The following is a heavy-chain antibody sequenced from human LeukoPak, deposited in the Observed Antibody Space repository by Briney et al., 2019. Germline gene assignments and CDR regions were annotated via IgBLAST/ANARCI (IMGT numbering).Heavy chain of an antibody. CDR2: IQYDGNKR. V-gene: IGHV3-30*02. D-gene: IGHD6-19*01. Sequence: PGGSLRLSCAASTFTFSSYGMHWVRQAPGKGLEWVAFIQYDGNKRYYADSVKGRFTISRDNSKNTLYLQMNSLRPEDTALYYCANTMYSSAWSPLDYWGRGTLVTVSS. CDR3: ANTMYSSAWSPLDY. J-gene: IGHJ4*02. CDR1: TFTFSSYG.